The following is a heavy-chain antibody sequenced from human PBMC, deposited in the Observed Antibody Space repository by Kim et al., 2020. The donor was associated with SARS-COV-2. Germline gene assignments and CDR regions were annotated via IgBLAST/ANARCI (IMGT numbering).Heavy chain of an antibody. D-gene: IGHD2-21*01. V-gene: IGHV3-23*01. CDR3: STRRSYSHDY. CDR1: GITFSSSA. J-gene: IGHJ4*02. Sequence: GGSLRLSRAASGITFSSSALSWVRQTPGKGLEWVSTLGGDDSTFYADSVRGRFTISRDNSKNTLRLQMNSLRAEDTAIYYCSTRRSYSHDYWGQGTLVTVSS. CDR2: LGGDDST.